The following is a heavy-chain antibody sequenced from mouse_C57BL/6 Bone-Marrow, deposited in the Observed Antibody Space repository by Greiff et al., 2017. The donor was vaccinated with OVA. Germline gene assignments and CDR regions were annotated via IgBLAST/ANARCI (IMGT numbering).Heavy chain of an antibody. CDR3: ARFTTDYYAMDY. J-gene: IGHJ4*01. Sequence: VKLQQPGAELVRPGSSVKLSCKASGYTFTSYWMHWVKQRPIQGLEWIGNIDPSDSETHYNQKFKDKATLTVDKSSSTAYMQLSSLTSEDSAVYYCARFTTDYYAMDYWGQGTSVTVSS. V-gene: IGHV1-52*01. CDR1: GYTFTSYW. D-gene: IGHD1-1*01. CDR2: IDPSDSET.